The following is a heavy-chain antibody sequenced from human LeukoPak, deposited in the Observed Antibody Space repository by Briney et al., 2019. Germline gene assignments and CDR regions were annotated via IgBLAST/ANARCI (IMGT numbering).Heavy chain of an antibody. Sequence: GGSLRLSCAASGFTFSSYAMSWVRQAPGKGLEWAAVISSDTKSKNYADSVKGRFSISRDNSNKMLYLQMSSLRAEDTAVYYCARVTRVGTIVWGQGTLVTVFS. CDR2: ISSDTKSK. CDR1: GFTFSSYA. CDR3: ARVTRVGTIV. J-gene: IGHJ4*02. D-gene: IGHD5-24*01. V-gene: IGHV3-30*04.